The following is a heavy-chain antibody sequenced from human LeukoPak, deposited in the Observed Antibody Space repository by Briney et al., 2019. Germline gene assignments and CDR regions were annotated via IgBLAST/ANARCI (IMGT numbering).Heavy chain of an antibody. Sequence: SETLSLTCTVSGASINSHYWSWIRQPPGKGLEWIGYIYYSGSTNYHPSLKSRVTISVDTSKNQFSLKLSSVTAADTAVYYCARGDSSGYSRLDYWGQGTLVTVSS. CDR2: IYYSGST. J-gene: IGHJ4*02. D-gene: IGHD3-22*01. CDR1: GASINSHY. CDR3: ARGDSSGYSRLDY. V-gene: IGHV4-59*11.